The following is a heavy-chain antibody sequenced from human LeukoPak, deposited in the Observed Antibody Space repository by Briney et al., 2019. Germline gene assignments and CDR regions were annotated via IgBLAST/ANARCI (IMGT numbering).Heavy chain of an antibody. CDR2: IYYSGST. CDR1: GGSISSYY. CDR3: AREEGYCSGGSCYNWFDP. D-gene: IGHD2-15*01. Sequence: SETLSLTCTVSGGSISSYYWSWIRQPPGKGLEWIGYIYYSGSTNYNPSLKSRVTISVDTSKNQFSLKLSSVTAADTAVYYCAREEGYCSGGSCYNWFDPWAQGTLVTVSS. V-gene: IGHV4-59*12. J-gene: IGHJ5*02.